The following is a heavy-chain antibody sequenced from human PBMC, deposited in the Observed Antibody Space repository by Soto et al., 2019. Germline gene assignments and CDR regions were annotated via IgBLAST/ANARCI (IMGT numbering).Heavy chain of an antibody. J-gene: IGHJ3*02. D-gene: IGHD3-10*01. Sequence: EVQLVESGGGLVQPGRSLRLSCAASGFTFDDYAMHWVRQAPGKGLEWVSGISWNSGSIGYADSVKGRFTISRDNAKNSLYLQMNSLRAEDTALYYCAKDSGLLWFGDPRSGAFYIWGQGTMVTVSS. CDR2: ISWNSGSI. CDR1: GFTFDDYA. CDR3: AKDSGLLWFGDPRSGAFYI. V-gene: IGHV3-9*01.